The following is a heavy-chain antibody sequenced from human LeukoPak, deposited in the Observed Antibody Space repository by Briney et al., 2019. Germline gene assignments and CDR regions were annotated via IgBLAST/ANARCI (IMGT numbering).Heavy chain of an antibody. CDR3: TRGGGYGDADYYFDY. V-gene: IGHV4-4*07. Sequence: SETLSLTCTVSGVSISSYYWSWIRQPAGKGLEWIGHIYTSGTTNYNPSLKSRVTMSLDTSKNQFSLRLSSVTAADTAVYYCTRGGGYGDADYYFDYWGQGTLVTVSS. CDR1: GVSISSYY. D-gene: IGHD4-17*01. J-gene: IGHJ4*02. CDR2: IYTSGTT.